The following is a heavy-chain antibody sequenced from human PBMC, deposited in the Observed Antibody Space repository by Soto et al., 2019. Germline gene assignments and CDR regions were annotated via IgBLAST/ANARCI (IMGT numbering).Heavy chain of an antibody. J-gene: IGHJ4*02. CDR3: AREAYCISTSCYGNRLDY. D-gene: IGHD2-2*01. Sequence: QVQLQESGPGLVKPSQTLSLTCTVSGGSISSGGYYWSWIRQHPGKGLEWIGYIYYSGSTYYNPSLKRRVTISVDTSKNQFSLKLSSVTAADTAVYYCAREAYCISTSCYGNRLDYWGQGTLVTVSS. CDR2: IYYSGST. CDR1: GGSISSGGYY. V-gene: IGHV4-31*03.